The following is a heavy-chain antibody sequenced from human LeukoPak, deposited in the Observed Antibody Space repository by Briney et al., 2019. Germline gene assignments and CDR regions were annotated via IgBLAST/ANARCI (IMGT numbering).Heavy chain of an antibody. Sequence: GGSLRLSCAASGFTFSSYSMNWGRQAPGKGLEWVSYISSSSSTIYYADSVKGRFTISRDNAKNSLYLQMNSLRAEDTAVYYCARGRGWTRYYFDYWGQGTLVTVSS. CDR1: GFTFSSYS. V-gene: IGHV3-48*01. D-gene: IGHD3/OR15-3a*01. CDR2: ISSSSSTI. J-gene: IGHJ4*02. CDR3: ARGRGWTRYYFDY.